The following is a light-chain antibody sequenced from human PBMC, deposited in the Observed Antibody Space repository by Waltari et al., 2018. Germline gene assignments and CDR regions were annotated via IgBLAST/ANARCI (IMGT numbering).Light chain of an antibody. CDR3: QAWDSSPYVV. Sequence: SYELTQPPSVSVSPGQTANITCSTDNLGHQYVCWYQQKPGQSPVLVIYQDTRRSSGIPERFSGSISGNTATLTVSGTQAMDEADYYCQAWDSSPYVVFGGGTKLTVI. CDR1: NLGHQY. V-gene: IGLV3-1*01. CDR2: QDT. J-gene: IGLJ2*01.